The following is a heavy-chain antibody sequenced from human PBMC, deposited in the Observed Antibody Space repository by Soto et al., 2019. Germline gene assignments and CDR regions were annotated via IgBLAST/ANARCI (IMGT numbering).Heavy chain of an antibody. D-gene: IGHD3-22*01. J-gene: IGHJ4*02. CDR1: GYTFTSYY. CDR2: INPSGGST. V-gene: IGHV1-46*03. CDR3: ARAATGYYDSSGYLFDY. Sequence: ASVKVSCKASGYTFTSYYMHWVRQAPGQGLEWMGIINPSGGSTSYAQKFQGRVTMTRDTSTSTVYMELSSLRSEDTAVYYCARAATGYYDSSGYLFDYWGQGTLVTVSS.